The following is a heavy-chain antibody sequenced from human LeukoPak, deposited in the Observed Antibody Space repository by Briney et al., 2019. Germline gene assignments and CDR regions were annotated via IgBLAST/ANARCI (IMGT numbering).Heavy chain of an antibody. D-gene: IGHD3-3*01. V-gene: IGHV4-4*07. J-gene: IGHJ4*02. Sequence: SETLSLTCTVSGGSISNSYWTWIRQSAGKGLDWIGRIHGGGSTDYIASLKRRVTMSVDTSKNQFSMKLRSVTAADTAIYYCARASLEWLSYFDYWGRGTLVTVSS. CDR1: GGSISNSY. CDR2: IHGGGST. CDR3: ARASLEWLSYFDY.